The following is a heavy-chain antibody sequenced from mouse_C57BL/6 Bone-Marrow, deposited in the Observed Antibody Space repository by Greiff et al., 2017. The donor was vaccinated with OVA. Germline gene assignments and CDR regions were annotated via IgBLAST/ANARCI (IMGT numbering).Heavy chain of an antibody. CDR3: SYYYGSLDYAMDY. J-gene: IGHJ4*01. V-gene: IGHV1-5*01. Sequence: VQLQQSGTVLARPGASVKMSCKTSGYTFTSYWMHWVKQRPGQGLEWIGAIYPGNSDTSYNQKFKGKAKLTAVTSASTAYMELSSLTNEDSAVYYCSYYYGSLDYAMDYWGQGTSVTVSS. D-gene: IGHD1-1*01. CDR1: GYTFTSYW. CDR2: IYPGNSDT.